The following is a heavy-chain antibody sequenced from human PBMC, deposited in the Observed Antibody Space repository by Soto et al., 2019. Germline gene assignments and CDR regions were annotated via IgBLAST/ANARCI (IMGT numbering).Heavy chain of an antibody. CDR3: AKVVAATIYYYYGMDV. CDR2: ISGSGGST. Sequence: GGSLRLSCAASGFTFSSYAMSWVRQAPGKGLEWVSAISGSGGSTYYADSVKGRFTISRDNSKNTLYLQMNSPRAEDTAVYYCAKVVAATIYYYYGMDVWGQGTTVTVSS. J-gene: IGHJ6*02. V-gene: IGHV3-23*01. CDR1: GFTFSSYA. D-gene: IGHD2-15*01.